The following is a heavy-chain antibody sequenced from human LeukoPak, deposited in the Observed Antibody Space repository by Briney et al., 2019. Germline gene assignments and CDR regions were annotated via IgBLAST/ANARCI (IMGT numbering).Heavy chain of an antibody. CDR2: ISHDGSDK. D-gene: IGHD1-7*01. J-gene: IGHJ2*01. V-gene: IGHV3-33*05. Sequence: QPGRSLRLSCAASGFSFSTYGVHWVRQAPGKGLEWVAFISHDGSDKYFADSVKGRFTISRDNSKNTLLLQMNSLRAEDTAVYYCARESGGTSPYWYFDLWGRGTLVTVSS. CDR1: GFSFSTYG. CDR3: ARESGGTSPYWYFDL.